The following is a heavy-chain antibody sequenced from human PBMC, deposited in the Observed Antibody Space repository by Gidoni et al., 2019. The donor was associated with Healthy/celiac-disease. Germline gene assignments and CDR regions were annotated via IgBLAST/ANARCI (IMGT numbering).Heavy chain of an antibody. D-gene: IGHD3-3*01. V-gene: IGHV3-33*01. Sequence: QVQLVESGGGVVQPGRSLRLSCAASGFTFSSYGMHWVRQAPGKGLEWVAVIWYDGSNKYYADSVKGRFTISRDNSKNTLYLQMNSLRAEDTAVYYCARGGTYYDFWSGYYTPDYWGQGTLVTVSS. CDR2: IWYDGSNK. CDR3: ARGGTYYDFWSGYYTPDY. CDR1: GFTFSSYG. J-gene: IGHJ4*02.